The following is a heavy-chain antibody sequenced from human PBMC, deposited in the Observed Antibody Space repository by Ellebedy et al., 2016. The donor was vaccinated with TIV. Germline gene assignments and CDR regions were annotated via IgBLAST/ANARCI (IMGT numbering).Heavy chain of an antibody. V-gene: IGHV3-30*18. CDR1: GFTFSSFG. D-gene: IGHD3-10*01. CDR3: AKEAYHGSGNYCFDH. J-gene: IGHJ4*02. CDR2: ISYDVSNK. Sequence: GGSLRLXXAASGFTFSSFGMHWVRQAPGKGLEWVAVISYDVSNKYHADSVKGRFSISRDNSKNTLYLQVNSLRAEDTAVYYCAKEAYHGSGNYCFDHWGQGTLVTVSS.